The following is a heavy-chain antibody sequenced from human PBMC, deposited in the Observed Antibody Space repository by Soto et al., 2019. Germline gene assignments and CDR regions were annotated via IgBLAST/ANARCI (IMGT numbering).Heavy chain of an antibody. Sequence: SETLSLTCTVSGGSISSSSYYWGWIRQPPGKGLEWIGSMYYSGSTYYNASLKSRVTISVDTSKNQFSLKLSSVTAADTAVYYCARHSASSWSYYYYMDVWGKGTMVTSP. D-gene: IGHD3-3*01. V-gene: IGHV4-39*01. J-gene: IGHJ6*03. CDR2: MYYSGST. CDR3: ARHSASSWSYYYYMDV. CDR1: GGSISSSSYY.